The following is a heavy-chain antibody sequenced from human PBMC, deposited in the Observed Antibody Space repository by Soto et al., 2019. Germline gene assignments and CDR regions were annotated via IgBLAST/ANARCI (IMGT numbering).Heavy chain of an antibody. Sequence: GGSLRLSCEASGFTFRNYGMHGVRQAPGKGLEWVAVISYDGSNKYYADSVKGRFTISRDNSKNTLYLQMNSLRAEDTAVYYCAKDAGWNDRYYYYGMDVWGQGTTVTVSS. CDR3: AKDAGWNDRYYYYGMDV. D-gene: IGHD1-1*01. CDR2: ISYDGSNK. V-gene: IGHV3-30*18. J-gene: IGHJ6*02. CDR1: GFTFRNYG.